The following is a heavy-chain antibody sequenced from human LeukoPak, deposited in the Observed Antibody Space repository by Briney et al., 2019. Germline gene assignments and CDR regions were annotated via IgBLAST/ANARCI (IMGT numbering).Heavy chain of an antibody. Sequence: ASVKVSCTASGYTLSNSAIHWVRQAPGQRLEWMGWINGGNGDTKSSQKFQDRVTITRDTSASTAYMELSSLRSEDTAVYYCAVCGVYCGGVGYWGQGTLVTVSS. CDR3: AVCGVYCGGVGY. CDR1: GYTLSNSA. CDR2: INGGNGDT. D-gene: IGHD2-21*01. V-gene: IGHV1-3*01. J-gene: IGHJ4*02.